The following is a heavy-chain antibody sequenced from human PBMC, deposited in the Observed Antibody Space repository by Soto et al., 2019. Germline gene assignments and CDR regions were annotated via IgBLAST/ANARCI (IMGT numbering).Heavy chain of an antibody. J-gene: IGHJ6*02. CDR2: IYYSGST. D-gene: IGHD3-10*01. V-gene: IGHV4-39*01. CDR1: GGSISSSSYY. Sequence: SETLSLTCTVSGGSISSSSYYWGWIRQPPGKGLEWIGSIYYSGSTYYNPSLKSRVTISVDTSKNQFSLKLSSVTAADTAVYYCARRGSTMVRGVTYYYGMDVWGQGTTVTVSS. CDR3: ARRGSTMVRGVTYYYGMDV.